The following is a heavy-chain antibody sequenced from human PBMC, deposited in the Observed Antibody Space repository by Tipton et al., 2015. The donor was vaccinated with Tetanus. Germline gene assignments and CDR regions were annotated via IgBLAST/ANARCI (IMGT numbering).Heavy chain of an antibody. D-gene: IGHD2-2*01. Sequence: TLSLTCTVSGGSINSVNYYWSWIRQPPGKGLEWIAYIFHSGSTNYSPSLKSRVAISMDTSKNQISLKLSSVTAAGTAVYYCARRSYCSSSRCFDAFDLWGQGTMVTVSS. CDR2: IFHSGST. CDR3: ARRSYCSSSRCFDAFDL. J-gene: IGHJ3*01. V-gene: IGHV4-61*01. CDR1: GGSINSVNYY.